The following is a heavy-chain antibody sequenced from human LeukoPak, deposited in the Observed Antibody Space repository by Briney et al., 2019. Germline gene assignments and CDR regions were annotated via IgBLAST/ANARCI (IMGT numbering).Heavy chain of an antibody. J-gene: IGHJ4*02. CDR3: ARDWGSYRAFFDY. D-gene: IGHD1-26*01. V-gene: IGHV4-30-2*01. Sequence: SETLSLTCTVSGGSISSGGYYWSWIRQPPGKGLEWIGYIYHSGSTYYNPSLKSRVTISVDKSKNQFSLKLSSVTAADTAVYYCARDWGSYRAFFDYWGQGTLVTVSS. CDR1: GGSISSGGYY. CDR2: IYHSGST.